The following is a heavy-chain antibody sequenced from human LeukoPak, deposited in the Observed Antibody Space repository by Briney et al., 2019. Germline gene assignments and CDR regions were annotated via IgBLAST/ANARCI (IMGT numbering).Heavy chain of an antibody. CDR1: GFNFRAYA. J-gene: IGHJ3*02. CDR2: ISGSSGTT. D-gene: IGHD5-12*01. V-gene: IGHV3-23*01. Sequence: GGSVRLSCAASGFNFRAYAMTWVRQAPGKGLDWVSGISGSSGTTYYADSVRGRFTISRDNSKNTVYLQLNNLRAEDTAVYYCAKDGVATQHALDIWGHGTMVTVSS. CDR3: AKDGVATQHALDI.